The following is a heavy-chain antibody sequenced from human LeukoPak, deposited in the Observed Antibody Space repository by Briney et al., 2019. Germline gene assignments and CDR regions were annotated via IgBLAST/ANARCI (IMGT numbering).Heavy chain of an antibody. CDR1: GFTFSSYA. V-gene: IGHV3-23*01. CDR2: TSGSGGST. J-gene: IGHJ4*02. Sequence: PGGSLRLSCAASGFTFSSYAMSWVRQAPGKGLEWVSGTSGSGGSTYYADFVKGRFTISRDNSKNTLYLQMNSLRAEDTAVYYCARALWFGEFLFDYWGQGTLVTVSS. D-gene: IGHD3-10*01. CDR3: ARALWFGEFLFDY.